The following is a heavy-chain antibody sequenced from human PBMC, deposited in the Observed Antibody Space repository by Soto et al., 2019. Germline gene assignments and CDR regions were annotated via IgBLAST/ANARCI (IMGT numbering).Heavy chain of an antibody. CDR1: GGSISSYY. Sequence: SETLSLTCTVSGGSISSYYWSWIRQPPGKGLEWIGYIYYSGSTNYNPSLKSRVTISVDTSKNQFSLKLSSVTAADTAVYYCARRVEDDFWGYYYMDVWGKGTTVTVSS. CDR3: ARRVEDDFWGYYYMDV. D-gene: IGHD3-3*01. J-gene: IGHJ6*03. CDR2: IYYSGST. V-gene: IGHV4-59*01.